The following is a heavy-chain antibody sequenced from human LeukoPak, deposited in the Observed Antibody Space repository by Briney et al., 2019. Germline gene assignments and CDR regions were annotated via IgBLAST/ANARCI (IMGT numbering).Heavy chain of an antibody. CDR3: ARGTAMVTRFDY. Sequence: ASVKVSCKASGYTFTRYGISWVRQAPGQGLEWMGWISAYNGNTNYAQKLQCRGTMTTDTSTSTAYMELRSLRSDDTAVYYCARGTAMVTRFDYWGQGTLVTVSS. CDR1: GYTFTRYG. D-gene: IGHD5-18*01. J-gene: IGHJ4*02. CDR2: ISAYNGNT. V-gene: IGHV1-18*01.